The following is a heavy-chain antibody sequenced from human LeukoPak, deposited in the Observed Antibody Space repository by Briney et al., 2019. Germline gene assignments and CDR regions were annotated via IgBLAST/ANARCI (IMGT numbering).Heavy chain of an antibody. V-gene: IGHV3-23*01. CDR2: ISGIGGNT. CDR3: AKNRGFRGVIVLPPLDS. J-gene: IGHJ4*02. CDR1: GFTFSSFP. Sequence: GGSLRLSCAASGFTFSSFPMSWVRQAPGKGLECVSSISGIGGNTYYAASVEGRFTISRAYSKDTLSLQMNSLRVEVTAGYYCAKNRGFRGVIVLPPLDSWGRGTLVTVSS. D-gene: IGHD3-16*02.